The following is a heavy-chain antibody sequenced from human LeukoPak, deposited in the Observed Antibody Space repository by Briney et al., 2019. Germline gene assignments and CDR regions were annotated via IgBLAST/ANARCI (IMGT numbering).Heavy chain of an antibody. CDR1: GYSLTRLS. V-gene: IGHV1-24*01. J-gene: IGHJ6*03. Sequence: ASVKVSCKVSGYSLTRLSMHGVRQVPGKGLEWMGGFDPDEGETIYAPKFQGRVTMTEDTSTDTAYMELTSLRSEDTAVYYCATTRSGVSKWSYYYYYMDVWGKGTTVTVSS. D-gene: IGHD2-15*01. CDR3: ATTRSGVSKWSYYYYYMDV. CDR2: FDPDEGET.